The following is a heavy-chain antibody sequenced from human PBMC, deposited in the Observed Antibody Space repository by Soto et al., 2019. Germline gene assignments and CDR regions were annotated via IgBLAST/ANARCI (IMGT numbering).Heavy chain of an antibody. CDR3: QRLGSGPYYYYGLDV. Sequence: QVQLVQSGPEVRKPGASVKVSCEASGYTFTTSGISWVRQVPGQGLEWMGWISTYNGDTNSAQNFQGRVLMTADTSSGTAYMELMSLKSDDTAVYHSQRLGSGPYYYYGLDVWGQGITVTVSS. J-gene: IGHJ6*02. CDR1: GYTFTTSG. V-gene: IGHV1-18*01. D-gene: IGHD2-15*01. CDR2: ISTYNGDT.